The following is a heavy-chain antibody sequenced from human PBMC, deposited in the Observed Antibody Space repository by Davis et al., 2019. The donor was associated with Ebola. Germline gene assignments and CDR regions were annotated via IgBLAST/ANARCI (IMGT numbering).Heavy chain of an antibody. CDR3: ARRRGFSPLYNYGMDV. Sequence: QVSCKGTGYNFNDYWIGWVRLTPGKGLEWMGFIYPGDSDITYSPSFQGHVTISADKTISTAYLQWNSLKASDTAIYYCARRRGFSPLYNYGMDVWGQGTTVTVSS. V-gene: IGHV5-51*01. CDR1: GYNFNDYW. J-gene: IGHJ6*02. D-gene: IGHD5-24*01. CDR2: IYPGDSDI.